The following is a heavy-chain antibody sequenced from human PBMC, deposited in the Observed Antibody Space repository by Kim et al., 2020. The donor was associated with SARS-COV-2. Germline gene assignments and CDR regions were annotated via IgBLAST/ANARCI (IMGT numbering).Heavy chain of an antibody. CDR3: ARGPYLRCSSTSCSIDY. Sequence: LTSRVTISVDTSKHQFSVKLSSVTAADTAVYYCARGPYLRCSSTSCSIDYWGQGTLVTVSS. D-gene: IGHD2-2*01. V-gene: IGHV4-34*01. J-gene: IGHJ4*02.